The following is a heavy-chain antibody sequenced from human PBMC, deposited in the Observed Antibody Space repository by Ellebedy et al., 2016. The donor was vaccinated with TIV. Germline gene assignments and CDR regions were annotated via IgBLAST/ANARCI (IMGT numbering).Heavy chain of an antibody. CDR3: ARRGSYGDYAVQINSWFDT. CDR2: IYQDGGVQ. V-gene: IGHV3-7*01. J-gene: IGHJ5*02. D-gene: IGHD4-17*01. Sequence: GGSLRLSCVASGFSFRSYWMSRVRQVPGKGLEWVANIYQDGGVQYYVDSVKGRFTISRDNADNSLFLQMNSLRAEDTAVYYCARRGSYGDYAVQINSWFDTWGRGTLVAVSS. CDR1: GFSFRSYW.